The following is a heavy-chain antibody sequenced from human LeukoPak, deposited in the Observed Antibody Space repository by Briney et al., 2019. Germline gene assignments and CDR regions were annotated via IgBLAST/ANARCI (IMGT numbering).Heavy chain of an antibody. D-gene: IGHD2-21*02. CDR2: LYSGGTT. CDR3: ARASSVTTIFEY. CDR1: GFTFSDYY. J-gene: IGHJ4*02. Sequence: GGSLRLSCAASGFTFSDYYMSWIRQAPGKGLEWVSALYSGGTTYYADSVKGRFTISGDNSKNALYLQMNSLRADDTAVYYCARASSVTTIFEYWGQGSLVTVSS. V-gene: IGHV3-66*01.